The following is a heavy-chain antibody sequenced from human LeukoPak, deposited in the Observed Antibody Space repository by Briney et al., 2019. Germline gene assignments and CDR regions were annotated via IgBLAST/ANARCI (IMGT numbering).Heavy chain of an antibody. CDR1: GFTFSSYI. CDR2: ISGSGGST. Sequence: GGSLRLSCAASGFTFSSYIMTWVRQAPGKGLEWVSAISGSGGSTYYADSVKGRFTISRDNSKNTLFLQMNSLRAEDTAVYYCAKDWSSGWPYFFDYWGQGTLVTVSS. V-gene: IGHV3-23*01. D-gene: IGHD6-19*01. CDR3: AKDWSSGWPYFFDY. J-gene: IGHJ4*02.